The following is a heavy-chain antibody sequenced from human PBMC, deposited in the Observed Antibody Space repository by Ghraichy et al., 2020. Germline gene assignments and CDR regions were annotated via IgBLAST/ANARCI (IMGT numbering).Heavy chain of an antibody. CDR2: ISYDGSNK. D-gene: IGHD3-10*01. CDR1: GFTFSSYA. CDR3: ARELLLWFGVPAYYMDV. J-gene: IGHJ6*03. V-gene: IGHV3-30*04. Sequence: GGSLRLSCAASGFTFSSYAMHWVRQAPGKGLEWVAVISYDGSNKYYADSVKGRFTISRDNSKNTLYLQMNSLRAEDTAVYYCARELLLWFGVPAYYMDVWGKGTTVTVSS.